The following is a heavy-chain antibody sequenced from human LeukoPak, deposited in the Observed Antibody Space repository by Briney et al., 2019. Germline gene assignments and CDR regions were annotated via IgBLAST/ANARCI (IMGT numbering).Heavy chain of an antibody. CDR2: ISNSGGNT. CDR3: AKGIASSGGWYYFDY. D-gene: IGHD6-19*01. Sequence: GGSLRLSCTASGFTFSSYALTWVRQAPGKGLEWVSAISNSGGNTYYADSVKGRFTISRDISKNTLYLQMNSLRAEDTAVYYCAKGIASSGGWYYFDYWGQGILVTVSS. J-gene: IGHJ4*02. CDR1: GFTFSSYA. V-gene: IGHV3-23*01.